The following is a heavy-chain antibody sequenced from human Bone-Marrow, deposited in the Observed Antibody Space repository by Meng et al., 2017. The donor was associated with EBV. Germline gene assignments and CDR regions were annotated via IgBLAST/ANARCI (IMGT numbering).Heavy chain of an antibody. J-gene: IGHJ5*02. CDR3: AKDLTYSYDSSGYPIP. D-gene: IGHD3-22*01. V-gene: IGHV3-30*18. Sequence: QVQLVESGGGVVQPGRSLRLSCAASGFTFSSYGMHWVRQAPGKGLEWVAVISYDGSNKYYADSVKGRFTISRDNSKNTLYLQMNSLRAEDTAVYYCAKDLTYSYDSSGYPIPWGQGTLVTVSS. CDR1: GFTFSSYG. CDR2: ISYDGSNK.